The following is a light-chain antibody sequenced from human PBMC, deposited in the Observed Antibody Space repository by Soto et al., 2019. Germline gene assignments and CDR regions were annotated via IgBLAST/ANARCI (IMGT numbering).Light chain of an antibody. CDR2: DAS. V-gene: IGKV3-11*01. J-gene: IGKJ4*01. CDR1: QSVSNY. CDR3: RQRSNWPQIT. Sequence: EIVLTQSPATLSLSPGERATLSCRASQSVSNYLAWYQQKPGQAPRLLIHDASNRATGIPARLSGSGSGTDFTLTISSIEHEDFGVYYCRQRSNWPQITFGGGTKVEMK.